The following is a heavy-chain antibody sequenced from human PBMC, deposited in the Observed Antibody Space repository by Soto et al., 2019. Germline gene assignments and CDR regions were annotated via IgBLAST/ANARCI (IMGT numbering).Heavy chain of an antibody. CDR2: IYYSGST. CDR3: ARDRDSYGYLDY. J-gene: IGHJ4*02. Sequence: SETLSLTCTVSGGSISSYYWSWIRQPPGKGLEWIGYIYYSGSTNYNPSLKSRVTISVDTSKNQFSLKLSSVTAADTAVYYCARDRDSYGYLDYWGQGTLVTVSS. D-gene: IGHD5-18*01. V-gene: IGHV4-59*01. CDR1: GGSISSYY.